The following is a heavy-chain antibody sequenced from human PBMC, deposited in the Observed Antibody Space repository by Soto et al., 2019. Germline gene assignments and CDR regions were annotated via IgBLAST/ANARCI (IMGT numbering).Heavy chain of an antibody. Sequence: ACLKISGKASGYSFNSYWIGWVRQMPGKGLEWMGIVHPGNSDIRYSPSFQGQVTVSVDRSISTAYLQWSSLKASDTAMYYCAALTGATFHWGQGTLVTASS. CDR1: GYSFNSYW. V-gene: IGHV5-51*01. CDR3: AALTGATFH. J-gene: IGHJ4*02. CDR2: VHPGNSDI. D-gene: IGHD1-20*01.